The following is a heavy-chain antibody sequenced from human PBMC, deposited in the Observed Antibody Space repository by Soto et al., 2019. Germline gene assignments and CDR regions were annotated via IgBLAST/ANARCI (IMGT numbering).Heavy chain of an antibody. CDR3: ARDLGPTPSEYYYGMDV. V-gene: IGHV4-31*03. J-gene: IGHJ6*02. CDR1: GGSISSGGYY. CDR2: IYYSGST. Sequence: SETLSLTCTVSGGSISSGGYYWSWIRQHPGKGLEWIGYIYYSGSTYYNPSLKGRVTISVDTSKNQFSLKLSSVTAADTAVYYCARDLGPTPSEYYYGMDVWGQGTTVTVSS.